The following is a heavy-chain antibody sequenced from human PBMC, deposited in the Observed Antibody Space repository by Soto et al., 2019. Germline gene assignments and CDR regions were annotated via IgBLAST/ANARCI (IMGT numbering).Heavy chain of an antibody. CDR3: ARGEGYNWNDGDFYYYYYMDV. Sequence: PSQTLSLTCAISGDSVSSNSAAWNWIRQSPSRGLEWLGRTYYRSKWYNDYAVSVKSRITINPDTSKNQFSLQLNSVTPEDTAVYYCARGEGYNWNDGDFYYYYYMDVWGKGTTVTVSS. CDR2: TYYRSKWYN. V-gene: IGHV6-1*01. J-gene: IGHJ6*03. D-gene: IGHD1-1*01. CDR1: GDSVSSNSAA.